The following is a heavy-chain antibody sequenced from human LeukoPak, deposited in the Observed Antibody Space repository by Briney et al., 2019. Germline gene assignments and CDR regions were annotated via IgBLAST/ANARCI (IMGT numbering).Heavy chain of an antibody. CDR2: INHSGST. CDR1: GGSFSGYY. D-gene: IGHD3-10*01. V-gene: IGHV4-34*01. J-gene: IGHJ4*02. Sequence: SETLSLTCAVYGGSFSGYYWSWIRQPPGKGLEWIGEINHSGSTYYNPSLKSRVTISVDTSKNQFSLKLSSVTAADTAVYYCARYLWFGELNWGQGTLVTVSS. CDR3: ARYLWFGELN.